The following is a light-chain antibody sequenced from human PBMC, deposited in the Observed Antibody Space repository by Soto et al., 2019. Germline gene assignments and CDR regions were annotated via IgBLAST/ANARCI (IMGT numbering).Light chain of an antibody. CDR1: SGDIGAYNY. CDR2: EVS. V-gene: IGLV2-8*01. Sequence: QSALTQPPSASGSPGQSVTISCTGTSGDIGAYNYVSWYQQHPGKAPKLMIHEVSKRPSGVPDRFSGSKSGNTASLTVSGLEAQDEADYDYCSCACTDGRWGFGGGTQLTVL. CDR3: CSCACTDGRWG. J-gene: IGLJ3*02.